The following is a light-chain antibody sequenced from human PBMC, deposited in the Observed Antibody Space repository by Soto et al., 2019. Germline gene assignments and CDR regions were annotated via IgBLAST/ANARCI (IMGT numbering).Light chain of an antibody. CDR3: QSYDSILSGWL. V-gene: IGLV1-40*01. Sequence: QSVLTQPPSVSGAPGQRVTISCTGSSSNIGAGYNVHWYQQVPGTAPKLLIYGDSNRPSGVPDRFSGSKSGTSASLAITGLQAEDEADSYGQSYDSILSGWLFGGGTKVTVL. CDR2: GDS. CDR1: SSNIGAGYN. J-gene: IGLJ3*02.